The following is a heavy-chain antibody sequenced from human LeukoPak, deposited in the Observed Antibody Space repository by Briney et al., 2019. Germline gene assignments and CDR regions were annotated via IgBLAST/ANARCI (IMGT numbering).Heavy chain of an antibody. J-gene: IGHJ6*03. CDR2: IRYDGSNK. CDR1: GFTFSSYG. V-gene: IGHV3-30*02. D-gene: IGHD1-14*01. CDR3: AKTPGGYYYYYMDV. Sequence: GGSLGLSCAASGFTFSSYGMSWVRQAPGKGLEWVAFIRYDGSNKYYADSVKGRFTISRDNSKNTLYLQMNSLRAEDTAVYYCAKTPGGYYYYYMDVWGKGTTVTISS.